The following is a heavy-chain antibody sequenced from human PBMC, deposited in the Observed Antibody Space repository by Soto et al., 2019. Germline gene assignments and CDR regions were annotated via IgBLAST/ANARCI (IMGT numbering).Heavy chain of an antibody. Sequence: SETLSLTCTVSGGSISSYYWSWIRQPPGKGLERIGYIYYSGSTNYNPSLKSRVTISVDTSKNQFSLKLSSVTASDTAVYYCARAEDTAMVYYYGMDVWGQGTTVT. D-gene: IGHD5-18*01. J-gene: IGHJ6*02. CDR1: GGSISSYY. V-gene: IGHV4-59*01. CDR3: ARAEDTAMVYYYGMDV. CDR2: IYYSGST.